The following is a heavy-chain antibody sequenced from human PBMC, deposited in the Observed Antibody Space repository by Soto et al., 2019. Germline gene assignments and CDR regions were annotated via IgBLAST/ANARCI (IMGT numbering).Heavy chain of an antibody. J-gene: IGHJ4*02. V-gene: IGHV4-34*01. D-gene: IGHD6-25*01. CDR3: ARGWTQASGFDY. CDR1: GGSFSGYY. CDR2: INHSGST. Sequence: SETLSLTCAVYGGSFSGYYWSWIRQPPGKGLEWIGEINHSGSTNYNPSLKSRVTISVDTSKNQFPLKLSSVTAADTAVYYFARGWTQASGFDYWGQGTMLTVSS.